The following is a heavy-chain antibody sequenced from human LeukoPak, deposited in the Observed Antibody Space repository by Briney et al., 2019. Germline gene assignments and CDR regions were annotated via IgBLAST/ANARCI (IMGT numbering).Heavy chain of an antibody. CDR3: ARKYYDFWSGYSPYYYYGMDV. Sequence: GASVKVSCKASGYTFTSYDINWVRQATGQGLEWMGWMNPNSGNTGYALKFQGRVTMTRNTSISTAYMELSSLRSEDTAVYYCARKYYDFWSGYSPYYYYGMDVWGQGTTVTVSS. CDR1: GYTFTSYD. V-gene: IGHV1-8*01. D-gene: IGHD3-3*01. J-gene: IGHJ6*02. CDR2: MNPNSGNT.